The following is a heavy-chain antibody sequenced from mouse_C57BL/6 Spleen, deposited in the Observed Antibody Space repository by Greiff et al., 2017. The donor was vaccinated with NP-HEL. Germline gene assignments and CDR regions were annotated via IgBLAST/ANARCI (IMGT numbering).Heavy chain of an antibody. J-gene: IGHJ2*01. D-gene: IGHD3-2*02. Sequence: EVKLVESGGGLVQPGGSMKLSCAASGFTFSDAWMDWVRQSPEKGLEWVAEIRNKANNHATYYAESVKGRFTISRDDSKSSVYLQMNSLRAEDTGIYYCTRQGEEKLRLRYYFDYWGQGTTLTVSS. CDR1: GFTFSDAW. V-gene: IGHV6-6*01. CDR2: IRNKANNHAT. CDR3: TRQGEEKLRLRYYFDY.